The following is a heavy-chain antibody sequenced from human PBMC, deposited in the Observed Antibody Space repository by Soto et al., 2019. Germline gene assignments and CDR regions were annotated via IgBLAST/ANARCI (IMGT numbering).Heavy chain of an antibody. Sequence: EMQLLESGGGLVQPGGSLRLSCAASGFAFSNYALPWVREAQGKGLKWFSSMSGSGGKTFDEDPVKGRFTISRDNPNTRYLQMTSLRVEDTAVYYCAKFSAHSMFYISSAPDSWGRGTLVTVS. CDR1: GFAFSNYA. J-gene: IGHJ4*02. D-gene: IGHD3-10*02. CDR3: AKFSAHSMFYISSAPDS. CDR2: MSGSGGKT. V-gene: IGHV3-23*01.